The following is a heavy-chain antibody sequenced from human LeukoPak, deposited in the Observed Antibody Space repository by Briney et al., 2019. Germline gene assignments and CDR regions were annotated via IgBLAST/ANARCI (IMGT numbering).Heavy chain of an antibody. V-gene: IGHV5-51*01. CDR2: IYPGDSDT. J-gene: IGHJ4*02. Sequence: GESLKISCKGSGYSFTSYWIGWVRQMPGKGLEWMGIIYPGDSDTRYSPSFQGQVTISADKSISTAYLQWSSLRAEDTAVYYCARDSFDYYDSSGSDSWGQGTLVTVSS. D-gene: IGHD3-22*01. CDR3: ARDSFDYYDSSGSDS. CDR1: GYSFTSYW.